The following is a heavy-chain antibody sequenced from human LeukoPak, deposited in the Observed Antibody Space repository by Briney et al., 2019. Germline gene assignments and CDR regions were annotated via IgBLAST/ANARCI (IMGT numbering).Heavy chain of an antibody. CDR2: INHSGST. V-gene: IGHV4-34*01. D-gene: IGHD5-18*01. CDR3: ARETAMALVD. Sequence: SETLSLTCAVYGGSFSGYYWSWIRQPPGKGLEWIGEINHSGSTNYNPSLKSRVTISVDTSKNQFSLELSSVTAADTAVYYCARETAMALVDWGQGTLVTVSS. J-gene: IGHJ4*02. CDR1: GGSFSGYY.